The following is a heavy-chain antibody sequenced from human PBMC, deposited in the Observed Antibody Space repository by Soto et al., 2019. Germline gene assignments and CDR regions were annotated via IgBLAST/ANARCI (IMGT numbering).Heavy chain of an antibody. CDR1: GFPFTTYG. CDR2: ISYDGSNT. V-gene: IGHV3-30*03. J-gene: IGHJ4*02. Sequence: QVQLVESGGGVVQPGRSLRLSCAASGFPFTTYGMHWVREGPGKGLEWVAVISYDGSNTYYADSVKGRFTISRDNSKNTLYLRMNSLRPEETALYYCVGGQYYFDYRGQGTLVTVSS. D-gene: IGHD3-10*01. CDR3: VGGQYYFDY.